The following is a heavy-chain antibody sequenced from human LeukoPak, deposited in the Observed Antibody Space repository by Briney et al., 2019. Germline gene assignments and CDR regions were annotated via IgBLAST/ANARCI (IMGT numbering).Heavy chain of an antibody. CDR3: ASVNKTVVAATLDY. V-gene: IGHV4-39*01. CDR1: GGSISSSSYY. D-gene: IGHD2-15*01. CDR2: ISYSGST. J-gene: IGHJ4*02. Sequence: ASETLSLTCTVSGGSISSSSYYWGWIRQPPGKGLEWIGSISYSGSTYYNPSVKSRVSISVDTSKSRFSLKLISVAAADTAVYYCASVNKTVVAATLDYWGQGTLVTVSS.